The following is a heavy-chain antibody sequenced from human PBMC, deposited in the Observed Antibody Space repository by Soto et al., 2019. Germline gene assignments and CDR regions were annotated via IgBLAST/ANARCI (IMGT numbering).Heavy chain of an antibody. J-gene: IGHJ4*02. CDR2: IYFGGRS. Sequence: LSLTCTVSDDSISSGGYYWTWIRQHPGKGLEWIGYIYFGGRSYYNPSLKSRLSMSVDTSKNQFSLKLSSVTAADTAVYYCAKKVDYWGQGTLVTVSS. V-gene: IGHV4-31*03. CDR1: DDSISSGGYY. CDR3: AKKVDY.